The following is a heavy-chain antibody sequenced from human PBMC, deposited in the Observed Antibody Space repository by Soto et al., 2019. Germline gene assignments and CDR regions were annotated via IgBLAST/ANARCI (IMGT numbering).Heavy chain of an antibody. CDR3: ARAWTGSFDP. Sequence: GGSLRLSCAASGFTFSRYAMHWVRQAPGKGLEWVAVISYAGSNKYYADSVKGRFTISRDNAKNSLYLQMNSLRAEDTAVYYCARAWTGSFDPWGQGTLVTVSS. J-gene: IGHJ5*02. CDR2: ISYAGSNK. CDR1: GFTFSRYA. V-gene: IGHV3-30-3*01.